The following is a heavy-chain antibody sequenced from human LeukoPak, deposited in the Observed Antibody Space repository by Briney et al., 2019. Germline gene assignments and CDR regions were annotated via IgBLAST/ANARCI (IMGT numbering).Heavy chain of an antibody. CDR2: IRYDGSNK. J-gene: IGHJ4*02. V-gene: IGHV3-30*02. D-gene: IGHD3-10*01. Sequence: PGGSLRLSCAASGFTFSSYGMHWVRQAPGKGLEWVAFIRYDGSNKYYADSVKGRFTISRDNSKNTLYLQMNSLRAEDTAVYYCAKDMSRRFTMVRDSFDYWGQGTLVTVSS. CDR3: AKDMSRRFTMVRDSFDY. CDR1: GFTFSSYG.